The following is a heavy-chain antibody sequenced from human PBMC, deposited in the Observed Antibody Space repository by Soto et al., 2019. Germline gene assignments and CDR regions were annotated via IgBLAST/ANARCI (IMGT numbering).Heavy chain of an antibody. CDR3: AGARSTWGSTWYFDY. CDR2: TYYRSKWYN. J-gene: IGHJ4*02. Sequence: HSRSLTGAISGGKVSSNSAAWNWLKQSPSRGLEWLGRTYYRSKWYNDYAVSVKSRITINPDTSKNQFSLQLNSVTPEDTAVYYCAGARSTWGSTWYFDYWAQGTLVTVSS. D-gene: IGHD6-13*01. V-gene: IGHV6-1*01. CDR1: GGKVSSNSAA.